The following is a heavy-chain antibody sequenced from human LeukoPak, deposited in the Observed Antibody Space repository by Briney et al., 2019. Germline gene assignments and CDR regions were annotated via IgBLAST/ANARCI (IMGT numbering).Heavy chain of an antibody. D-gene: IGHD3-16*01. V-gene: IGHV1-69*05. CDR1: GGTFSSYA. CDR2: IIPIFGTA. J-gene: IGHJ6*03. Sequence: GASVEVSCKASGGTFSSYAISWVRQAPGQGLEWMGGIIPIFGTANYAQKFQGRVTITTDESTSTAYMELSSLRSEDTAVYYCARSGTNWAGNTDVWGKGTTVTVSS. CDR3: ARSGTNWAGNTDV.